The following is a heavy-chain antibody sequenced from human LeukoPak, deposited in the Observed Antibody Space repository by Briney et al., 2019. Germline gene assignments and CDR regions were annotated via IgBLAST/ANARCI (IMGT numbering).Heavy chain of an antibody. CDR3: ARRAYCSSTSCYFFDY. V-gene: IGHV1-69*01. CDR1: GGTFSSYA. J-gene: IGHJ4*02. Sequence: SVKVSCKASGGTFSSYAISWVRQAPGQGLEWMGGIIPIFGTANYAQKFQGRVTITADEPTSTAYMELSSLRSEDTAVYYCARRAYCSSTSCYFFDYWGQGTLVTVSS. CDR2: IIPIFGTA. D-gene: IGHD2-2*01.